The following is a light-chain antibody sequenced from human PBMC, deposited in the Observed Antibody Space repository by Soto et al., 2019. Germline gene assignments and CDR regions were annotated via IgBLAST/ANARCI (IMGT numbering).Light chain of an antibody. CDR2: DAS. V-gene: IGKV1-33*01. CDR3: QQYDNPFT. Sequence: DIQMTQSPSSLSASVGDRVTITCQASQEISNYLNWYQQKPGKAPKLLIYDASNLETGVPSRFSGSGSGTDFTFTISSLQPEDIATYYCQQYDNPFTFGPGTKVDIK. J-gene: IGKJ3*01. CDR1: QEISNY.